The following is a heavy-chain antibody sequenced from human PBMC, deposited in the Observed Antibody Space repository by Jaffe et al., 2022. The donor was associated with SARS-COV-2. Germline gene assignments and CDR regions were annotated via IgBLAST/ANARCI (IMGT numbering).Heavy chain of an antibody. CDR3: ARDRLAVAGNYYYYGLDV. J-gene: IGHJ6*02. V-gene: IGHV4-59*01. Sequence: QVQLQESGPGLVKPSETLSLTCTVSAGSISSYYWSWIRQPPGKGLEWIGYVYYSGRTNYNPSLKSRVTMSVDTSKNQYSLKLTSVTAADTAVYYCARDRLAVAGNYYYYGLDVWGRGTTVTVSS. CDR1: AGSISSYY. CDR2: VYYSGRT. D-gene: IGHD6-19*01.